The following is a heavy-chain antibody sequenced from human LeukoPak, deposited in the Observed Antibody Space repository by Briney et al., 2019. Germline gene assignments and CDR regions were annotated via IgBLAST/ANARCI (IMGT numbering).Heavy chain of an antibody. D-gene: IGHD1-26*01. CDR2: IGNGGSYT. CDR1: GFSFNAYA. J-gene: IGHJ2*01. CDR3: AKRATHGGPGYFDL. V-gene: IGHV3-23*03. Sequence: PGGSLRLSCAASGFSFNAYAMSWVRQAPGEGLEWVSGIGNGGSYTYYADFVKGRFTISRDNSKYTLFLQMNSLRAEDTAIYYCAKRATHGGPGYFDLWGRGTLVTVSS.